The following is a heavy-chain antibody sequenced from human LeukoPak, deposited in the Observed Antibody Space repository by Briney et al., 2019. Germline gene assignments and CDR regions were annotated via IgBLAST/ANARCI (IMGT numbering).Heavy chain of an antibody. CDR3: ARLYGYSFAVSRKYFDY. Sequence: SETLSLTCTVSGGSISSSSYYWGWIRQPPGKGLEWIGSIYYSGSTYYNPSLKSRVTISVDTSKNQFSLKLSSVTAADTAVYYCARLYGYSFAVSRKYFDYWGQGTLVTVSS. D-gene: IGHD5-24*01. J-gene: IGHJ4*02. CDR2: IYYSGST. V-gene: IGHV4-39*01. CDR1: GGSISSSSYY.